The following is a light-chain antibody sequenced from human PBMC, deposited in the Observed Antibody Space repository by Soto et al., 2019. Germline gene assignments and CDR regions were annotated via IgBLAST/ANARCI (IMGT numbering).Light chain of an antibody. V-gene: IGLV2-14*01. CDR2: EVS. CDR3: SSYTSSSTLGV. J-gene: IGLJ1*01. CDR1: SSDVGGYNY. Sequence: QSVKSQRGSVWGSPGRSLALSCTGTSSDVGGYNYVSWYQQHPGKAPKLMIYEVSNRPSGVSNRFSGSKSGNTASLTISGLQAEDEADYYCSSYTSSSTLGVFGTGTKVTVL.